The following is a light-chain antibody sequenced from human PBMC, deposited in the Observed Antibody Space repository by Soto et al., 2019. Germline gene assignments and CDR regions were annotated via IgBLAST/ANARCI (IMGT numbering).Light chain of an antibody. CDR1: ESIDNW. V-gene: IGKV1-5*03. CDR2: EAS. CDR3: QQYSTYPLT. J-gene: IGKJ4*01. Sequence: DIQMTQSPSTLSASVEDRVTITCRASESIDNWLAWYQQKPGKAPKLLLYEASNLKTGVPSRFSGSGSGTEFTLTISSLQPDDFATYYCQQYSTYPLTFGGGTKVEIK.